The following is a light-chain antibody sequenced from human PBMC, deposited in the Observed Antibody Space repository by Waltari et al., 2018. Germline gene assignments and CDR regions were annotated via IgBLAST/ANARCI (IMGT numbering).Light chain of an antibody. V-gene: IGLV1-40*01. J-gene: IGLJ2*01. CDR2: VNN. CDR1: SSTRGAGYD. CDR3: QSYDISLGGV. Sequence: QSVLTQPPSVSGEPGQRVNTSRTGSSSTRGAGYDVDWYQQLPGTTPKLLIYVNNNRPSDVPDRFSGSKSGTSASLAITGLQAENDANYYCQSYDISLGGVFCGGTKLTLL.